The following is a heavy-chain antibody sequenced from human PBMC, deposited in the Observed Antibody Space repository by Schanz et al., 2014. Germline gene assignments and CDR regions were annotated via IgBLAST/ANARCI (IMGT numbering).Heavy chain of an antibody. Sequence: EGQLAESGGGLVQPGGSLRLSCAVSGFTVSSNHMSWVRQAPGKGLEWVSYIATSSSTRHYADSVKGRVTISRDNAKNSVSLQMRRLRVEDTAVYYCASGVHVSSLQKGLQFWGRGTLVIVSS. CDR1: GFTVSSNH. J-gene: IGHJ1*01. D-gene: IGHD3-10*01. CDR2: IATSSSTR. CDR3: ASGVHVSSLQKGLQF. V-gene: IGHV3-48*01.